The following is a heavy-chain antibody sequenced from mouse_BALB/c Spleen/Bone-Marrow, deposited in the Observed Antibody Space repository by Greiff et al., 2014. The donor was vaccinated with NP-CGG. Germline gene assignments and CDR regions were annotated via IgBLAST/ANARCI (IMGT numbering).Heavy chain of an antibody. CDR1: GFTIKDTY. CDR3: ARYYYYAMDY. Sequence: EVKLEESGAELVKPGASVKLSCTASGFTIKDTYIHWVKQRPEQGLEWIGRIDPANGNTKYDPKFQGKATITADTSSNTAYLQLSSLASEDTAVDYCARYYYYAMDYWGQGTSVTVSS. V-gene: IGHV14-3*02. CDR2: IDPANGNT. J-gene: IGHJ4*01.